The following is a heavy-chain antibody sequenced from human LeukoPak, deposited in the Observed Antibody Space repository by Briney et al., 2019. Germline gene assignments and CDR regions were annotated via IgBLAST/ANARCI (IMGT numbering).Heavy chain of an antibody. D-gene: IGHD6-13*01. CDR1: GGSISSSSYY. Sequence: KPSETLSLTCTVSGGSISSSSYYWGWIRQPPEKGLEWIGRIYYSGNIYYNPSLKSRVTISVDTSKNKFSLKLSSVTAAETVVDYCARLPSIAAASSLAFDIWGQGTMVTVSS. CDR3: ARLPSIAAASSLAFDI. J-gene: IGHJ3*02. V-gene: IGHV4-39*01. CDR2: IYYSGNI.